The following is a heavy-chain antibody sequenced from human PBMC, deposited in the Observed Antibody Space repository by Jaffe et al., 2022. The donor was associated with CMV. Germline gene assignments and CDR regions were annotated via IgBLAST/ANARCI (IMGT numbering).Heavy chain of an antibody. J-gene: IGHJ4*02. CDR2: INPNSGDT. CDR3: ARQALADSSFDH. CDR1: GYTFTDYY. D-gene: IGHD5-18*01. Sequence: QVHLAQSGAEMKKPGASVRVSCKASGYTFTDYYIHWVRQAPGQGLEWMGWINPNSGDTNYAQNFQAWVTMTRDTFITTVYMDMRLGPGDTGVYYCARQALADSSFDHWGQGSLVTVSS. V-gene: IGHV1-2*04.